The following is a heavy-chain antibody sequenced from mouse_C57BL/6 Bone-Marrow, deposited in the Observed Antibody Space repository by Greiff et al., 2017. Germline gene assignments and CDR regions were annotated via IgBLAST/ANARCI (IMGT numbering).Heavy chain of an antibody. CDR3: AREGGLSGDFDY. Sequence: VQLQQPGAELVKPGASVKLSCKASGYTFTSYWMQWVKQRPGQGLEWIGEIDPSDGYTNYNQKFKGKATLTVDTSSSTAYMQLSSLTSEDSAVYYCAREGGLSGDFDYWGQGTTLTVSS. D-gene: IGHD3-1*01. J-gene: IGHJ2*01. CDR2: IDPSDGYT. V-gene: IGHV1-50*01. CDR1: GYTFTSYW.